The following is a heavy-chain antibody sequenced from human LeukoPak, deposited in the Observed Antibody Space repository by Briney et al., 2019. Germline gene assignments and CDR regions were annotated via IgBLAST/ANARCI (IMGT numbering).Heavy chain of an antibody. CDR2: INHSGST. Sequence: SETLSRTCAVYGGSFSGYYWSRIRQPSGKGLEWIGEINHSGSTNYNPSLKSRVTISVDTSKNQFSLKLSSVTAADTAVYYCARDTYGGNAFDIWGQGTMVTVST. J-gene: IGHJ3*02. CDR1: GGSFSGYY. V-gene: IGHV4-34*01. D-gene: IGHD4-23*01. CDR3: ARDTYGGNAFDI.